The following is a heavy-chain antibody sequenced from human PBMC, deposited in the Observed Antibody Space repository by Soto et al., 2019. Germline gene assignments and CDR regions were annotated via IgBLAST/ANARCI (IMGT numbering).Heavy chain of an antibody. CDR3: AKGGPDFWSGPYYFDY. V-gene: IGHV3-23*01. D-gene: IGHD3-3*01. J-gene: IGHJ4*02. CDR2: ISGSGGST. Sequence: GGSLRLSCAASGFTFSSYAMSWVRQAPGKGLEWVSAISGSGGSTYYADSVKGRFTISRDNSKNTLYLQMNSLRAEDTAVYYCAKGGPDFWSGPYYFDYWGQGTLVTVSS. CDR1: GFTFSSYA.